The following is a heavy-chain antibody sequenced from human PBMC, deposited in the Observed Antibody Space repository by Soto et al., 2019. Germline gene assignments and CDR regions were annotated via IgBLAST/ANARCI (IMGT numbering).Heavy chain of an antibody. V-gene: IGHV3-23*01. CDR2: ISAGGSNT. Sequence: PGGSLRLSCAASGFTFSSYAMNWVRQAPGKGLEWVSAISAGGSNTNYADSVKGRFTISRDNSKNTLYLQMNSLRAEDTAVYYCATYSGNYERYGVYYGMDVWGQGTTVTVSS. D-gene: IGHD1-26*01. CDR3: ATYSGNYERYGVYYGMDV. J-gene: IGHJ6*02. CDR1: GFTFSSYA.